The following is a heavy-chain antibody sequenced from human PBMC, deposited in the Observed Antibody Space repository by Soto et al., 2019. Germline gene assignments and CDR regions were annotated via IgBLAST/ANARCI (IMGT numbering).Heavy chain of an antibody. Sequence: GESLKISCKGSGYGFTSYWIGWVRQMPGKGLEWMGIIYPGDSDTRYSPSFQGQVTISADKSISTAYLQWSSLKASDTAMYYCARRITMVRGVSRYFDLWGRGTLVTVSS. CDR1: GYGFTSYW. V-gene: IGHV5-51*01. J-gene: IGHJ2*01. CDR2: IYPGDSDT. D-gene: IGHD3-10*01. CDR3: ARRITMVRGVSRYFDL.